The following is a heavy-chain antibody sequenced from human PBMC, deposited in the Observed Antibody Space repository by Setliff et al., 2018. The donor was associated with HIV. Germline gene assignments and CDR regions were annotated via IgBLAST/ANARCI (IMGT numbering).Heavy chain of an antibody. CDR2: MNPNSGNT. CDR1: GYTFTSYA. V-gene: IGHV1-8*01. Sequence: SVKVSCKASGYTFTSYAINWVRQATGQGLEWMGWMNPNSGNTGYAQKFQGRVTMTRNTSISTAYMELSSLRSEDTAVYYCARATSGSYYTPFYYYYGMDVWGQGTTVTVSS. D-gene: IGHD3-10*01. J-gene: IGHJ6*02. CDR3: ARATSGSYYTPFYYYYGMDV.